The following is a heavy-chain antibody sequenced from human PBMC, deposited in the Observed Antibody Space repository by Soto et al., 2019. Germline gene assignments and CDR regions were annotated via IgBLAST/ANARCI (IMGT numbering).Heavy chain of an antibody. CDR3: TKVVPNACSTTSCRFFDW. J-gene: IGHJ4*02. Sequence: PGGSLRLSCAASGFTFSSYAMSWVRQAPGKGLEWVSTISGSGVSTYYAYSVKGRFTISRDNSKNTLSLQMNSLRVEDTGVYYCTKVVPNACSTTSCRFFDWWGPGALVTVSS. D-gene: IGHD2-2*01. V-gene: IGHV3-23*01. CDR2: ISGSGVST. CDR1: GFTFSSYA.